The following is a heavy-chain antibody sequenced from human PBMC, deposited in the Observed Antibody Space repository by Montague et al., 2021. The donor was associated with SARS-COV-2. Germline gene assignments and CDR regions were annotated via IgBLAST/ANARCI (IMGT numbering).Heavy chain of an antibody. CDR3: ARDPAQVPGIAAAGKADNNPFDY. CDR2: ISTSSSYI. D-gene: IGHD6-13*01. V-gene: IGHV3-21*01. CDR1: GFTFSSYS. Sequence: SLRLSCAASGFTFSSYSMNWVRQAPGKWLEWVSSISTSSSYIYYADSVKGRFTISRDNAKNSLYLQMNSLRAEDTAVYYCARDPAQVPGIAAAGKADNNPFDYWGQGTLVTVSS. J-gene: IGHJ4*02.